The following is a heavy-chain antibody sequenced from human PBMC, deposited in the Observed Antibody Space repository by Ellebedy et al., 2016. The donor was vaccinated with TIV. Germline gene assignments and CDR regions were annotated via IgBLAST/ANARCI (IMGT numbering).Heavy chain of an antibody. CDR1: GLTFSSFSSYA. CDR2: ISGSGGST. CDR3: VRLGDKKAWNGDY. D-gene: IGHD1-1*01. Sequence: GGSLRLSCVASGLTFSSFSSYAMSWVRQAPGKGLEWVSAISGSGGSTYYADSVKGRFTISRDNSKNTLYLQMNSLRAEDTAVYYCVRLGDKKAWNGDYWGQGTLVTVSS. J-gene: IGHJ4*02. V-gene: IGHV3-23*01.